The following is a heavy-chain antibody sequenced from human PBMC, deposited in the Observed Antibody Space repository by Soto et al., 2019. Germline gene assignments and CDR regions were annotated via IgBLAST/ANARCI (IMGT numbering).Heavy chain of an antibody. D-gene: IGHD3-22*01. Sequence: SETLSLTCTVSGGSISGYYWSWIRQPPGKGLELIGYFYYSGSTDYNPSLKSRVTISVDTSKNQFSLKLSSVTAADTAIYYCARARQYYDCELDPWGQGTLVTVSS. V-gene: IGHV4-59*12. CDR1: GGSISGYY. CDR2: FYYSGST. CDR3: ARARQYYDCELDP. J-gene: IGHJ5*02.